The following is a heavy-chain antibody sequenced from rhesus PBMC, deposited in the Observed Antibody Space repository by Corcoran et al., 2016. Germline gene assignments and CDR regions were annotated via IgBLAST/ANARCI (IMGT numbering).Heavy chain of an antibody. CDR3: AREVVVGIAAGRDVDY. J-gene: IGHJ4*01. V-gene: IGHV4S7*01. CDR2: IYGCSWST. D-gene: IGHD6-13*01. Sequence: QVQLQESGPGVVKPSETLSLTCAVSGGSISGYYLWSWIRQPPGKVLEWIGYIYGCSWSTSYNPSLNSRVIISIDTSKNQFSLKLSSVTAADTAVYYCAREVVVGIAAGRDVDYWGQGVLVTVSS. CDR1: GGSISGYYL.